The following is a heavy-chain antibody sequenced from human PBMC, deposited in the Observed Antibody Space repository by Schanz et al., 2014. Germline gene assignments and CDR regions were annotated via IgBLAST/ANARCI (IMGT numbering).Heavy chain of an antibody. CDR1: GYTFTSYG. CDR2: ITAYNGDT. D-gene: IGHD3-10*01. J-gene: IGHJ6*02. V-gene: IGHV1-18*01. Sequence: QVQLVQSGAEVKKPGASVKVSCKASGYTFTSYGISWVRQAPGQGLEWMGWITAYNGDTNYALKLQGRVTVTTDTSTSTAYMELRNLRSDDTAVYYCARAKRFGDMDVWGQGTTVTVSS. CDR3: ARAKRFGDMDV.